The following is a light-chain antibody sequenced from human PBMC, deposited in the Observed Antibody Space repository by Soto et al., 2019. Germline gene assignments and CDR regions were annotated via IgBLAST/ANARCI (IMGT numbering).Light chain of an antibody. CDR2: WAS. V-gene: IGKV4-1*01. J-gene: IGKJ1*01. CDR1: QSVLDSSSNRNF. Sequence: DIVMTQSPDSLAVSLGERATINCKSTQSVLDSSSNRNFFGWYQQKPGQPPKVLIYWASTREFGVPDRFSGSGSGTDFTLTISSLQAEDVAVYYCQQYYKTPWTFDQGTKVEIK. CDR3: QQYYKTPWT.